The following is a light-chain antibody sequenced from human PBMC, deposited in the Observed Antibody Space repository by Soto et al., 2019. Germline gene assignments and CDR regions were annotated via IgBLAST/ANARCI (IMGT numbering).Light chain of an antibody. CDR3: QQRSNWHPIT. CDR1: QSVSSKQ. Sequence: LSQSPGTLSMSPGKRANLSCRASQSVSSKQLAWYQQKPGQAPRLXIXGGSSRATGIPVRFSGSGSETDFTLTITRLEHEDFAVYYCQQRSNWHPITFGQGTRLEIK. V-gene: IGKV3D-20*02. J-gene: IGKJ5*01. CDR2: GGS.